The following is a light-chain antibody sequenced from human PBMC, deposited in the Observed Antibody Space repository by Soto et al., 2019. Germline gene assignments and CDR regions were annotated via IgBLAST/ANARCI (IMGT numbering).Light chain of an antibody. J-gene: IGKJ1*01. V-gene: IGKV3-20*01. CDR2: GAS. Sequence: EIVLTQSPGTLSLSPGERATLSCRASQSVSSSYLAWYQQKPGQAPRLLIYGASSRATGIPDRFSGSGSGTDFILTISRLEPEDFAVYYCQQYGRSPRTFGQGTEVEIK. CDR1: QSVSSSY. CDR3: QQYGRSPRT.